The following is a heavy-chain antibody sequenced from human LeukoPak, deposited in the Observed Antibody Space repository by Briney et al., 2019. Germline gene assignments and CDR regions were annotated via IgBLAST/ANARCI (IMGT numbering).Heavy chain of an antibody. CDR2: INHSGST. D-gene: IGHD3-10*01. V-gene: IGHV4-34*01. CDR3: ARSFRRLLWFGESQRHYFDY. CDR1: GGSFSGYY. J-gene: IGHJ4*02. Sequence: SETLSLTCAVYGGSFSGYYWSWIRQPPGKGLEWIGEINHSGSTNYNPSLKSRVTISVDTSKNQFSLRLSSVTAADTAVYYCARSFRRLLWFGESQRHYFDYWGQGTLVTVSS.